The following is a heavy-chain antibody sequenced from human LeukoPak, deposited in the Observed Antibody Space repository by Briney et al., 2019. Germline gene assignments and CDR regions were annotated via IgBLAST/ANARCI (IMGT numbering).Heavy chain of an antibody. CDR1: GYTFTSCG. V-gene: IGHV1-18*01. D-gene: IGHD3-3*02. J-gene: IGHJ4*02. CDR3: ARDSPHFEGFDY. CDR2: ISAYNGNT. Sequence: ASVKVSCKASGYTFTSCGISWVRQAPGQGREWMGWISAYNGNTNYAQKLQGRVTMTTDTSTSTAYMELRSLRSDDTAVYYCARDSPHFEGFDYWGQGTLVTVSS.